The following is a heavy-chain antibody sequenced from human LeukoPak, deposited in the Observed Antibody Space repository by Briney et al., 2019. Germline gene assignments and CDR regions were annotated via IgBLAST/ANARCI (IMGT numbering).Heavy chain of an antibody. Sequence: MASETLSLTCTVSGGSISSHFWSWIRQPPGKGLEWIGYMFYSGSTSYNPSLKSRVTISVDTSKNQFSLKLTSVSAADTAVYYCARDGAPVTMIRGAPGGFDPWGQGTLVTVSS. CDR2: MFYSGST. J-gene: IGHJ5*02. D-gene: IGHD3-10*01. CDR1: GGSISSHF. CDR3: ARDGAPVTMIRGAPGGFDP. V-gene: IGHV4-59*11.